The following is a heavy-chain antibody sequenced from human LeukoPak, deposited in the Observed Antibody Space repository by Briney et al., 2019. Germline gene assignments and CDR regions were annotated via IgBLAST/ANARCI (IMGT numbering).Heavy chain of an antibody. J-gene: IGHJ6*02. CDR2: ISYGGSNK. CDR1: GFTFSSYA. V-gene: IGHV3-30-3*01. Sequence: GGSLRLSCAASGFTFSSYAMHWVRQAPGKGLEWVAVISYGGSNKYYADSVKGRFTISRDNSKNTLYLQMNSLRAEDTAVYYCARADCSGGSCYYYYYYGMDVWGQGTTVTVSS. D-gene: IGHD2-15*01. CDR3: ARADCSGGSCYYYYYYGMDV.